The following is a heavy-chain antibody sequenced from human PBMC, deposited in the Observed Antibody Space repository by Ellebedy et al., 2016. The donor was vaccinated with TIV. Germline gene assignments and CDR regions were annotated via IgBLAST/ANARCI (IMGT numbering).Heavy chain of an antibody. CDR2: ISSNGGST. CDR1: GFTFSSYA. J-gene: IGHJ4*02. V-gene: IGHV3-64D*09. CDR3: VKRFDY. Sequence: GESLKISCSASGFTFSSYAMHWVRQAPGKGLEYVSAISSNGGSTYYADSVKGRFTISRDNSKNTLYPQMSSLRAEDTAVYYCVKRFDYWGQGTLVTVSS.